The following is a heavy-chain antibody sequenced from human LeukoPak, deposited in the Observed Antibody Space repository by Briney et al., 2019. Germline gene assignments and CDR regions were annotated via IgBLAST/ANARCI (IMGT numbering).Heavy chain of an antibody. CDR1: GGSISSSSYY. CDR3: ASRGQYDY. V-gene: IGHV4-39*01. Sequence: SETLSLTCTVSGGSISSSSYYWGWLRQPPGKGLEWIGSIYYSGSTYYNPSLKSRVTISVDTSKNQFSLKLSSVTAADTAVYYCASRGQYDYWGQGTLVTVSS. J-gene: IGHJ4*02. CDR2: IYYSGST. D-gene: IGHD4-11*01.